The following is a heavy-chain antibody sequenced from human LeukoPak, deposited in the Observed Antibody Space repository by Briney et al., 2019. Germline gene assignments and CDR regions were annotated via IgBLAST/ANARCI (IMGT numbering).Heavy chain of an antibody. CDR3: ARHIDSSGWGVRYWYFDL. D-gene: IGHD6-19*01. V-gene: IGHV4-59*08. Sequence: PSETLSLTCTVSGGSISSYYWSWIRQPPGKGLEWIGYICYSGSTNYNPSLKRRVTISVDTSKNQFSLKLSSVTAADTAVYYCARHIDSSGWGVRYWYFDLWGRGTLVTVSS. CDR2: ICYSGST. J-gene: IGHJ2*01. CDR1: GGSISSYY.